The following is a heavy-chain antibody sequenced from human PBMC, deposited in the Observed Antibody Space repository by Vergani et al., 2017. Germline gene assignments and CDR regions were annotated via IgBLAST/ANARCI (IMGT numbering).Heavy chain of an antibody. CDR2: IHTGGST. Sequence: QVKLQESGPGLLKPSQTLSLTCTVSGESIRSGSHYWSWIRQPAGKGPEWIGHIHTGGSTDLNPSFQSRVSISVDTSKSQFSLKLNSVTVADTAVYYCARSRPYCTSGSCPAIWGQGTLVTVSS. CDR3: ARSRPYCTSGSCPAI. J-gene: IGHJ4*02. D-gene: IGHD2-15*01. CDR1: GESIRSGSHY. V-gene: IGHV4-61*02.